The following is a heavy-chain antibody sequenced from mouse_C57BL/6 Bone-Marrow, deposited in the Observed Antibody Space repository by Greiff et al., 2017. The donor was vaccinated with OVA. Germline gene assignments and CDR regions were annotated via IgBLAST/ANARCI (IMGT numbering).Heavy chain of an antibody. CDR1: GFTFSDYG. J-gene: IGHJ3*01. Sequence: EVQLVESGGGLVKPGGSLKLSCAASGFTFSDYGMHWVRQAPEKGLEWVAYISSGSSTIYYADTVKGRFTISRDNAKNTLFLQMTSLRSEDTAMYYCTYYGSSYAWFAYWGQGTLVTVSA. CDR3: TYYGSSYAWFAY. D-gene: IGHD1-1*01. CDR2: ISSGSSTI. V-gene: IGHV5-17*01.